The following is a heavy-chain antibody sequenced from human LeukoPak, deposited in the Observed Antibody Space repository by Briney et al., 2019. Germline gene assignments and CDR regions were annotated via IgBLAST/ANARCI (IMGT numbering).Heavy chain of an antibody. J-gene: IGHJ3*02. CDR1: GGSISSGGYY. CDR3: AAELPGAIDAFDI. V-gene: IGHV4-31*11. D-gene: IGHD1-26*01. CDR2: IYYSGST. Sequence: KPSETLSLTCAVSGGSISSGGYYWSWIRQHPGKGLEWIGYIYYSGSTYYNPSLKSRVTISVDTSKNQFSLKLSSVTAADTAVYYCAAELPGAIDAFDIWGQGTMVTVSS.